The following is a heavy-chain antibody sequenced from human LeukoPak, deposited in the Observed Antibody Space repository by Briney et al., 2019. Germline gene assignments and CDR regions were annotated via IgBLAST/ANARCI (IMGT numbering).Heavy chain of an antibody. CDR2: ISGYNGNT. J-gene: IGHJ4*02. V-gene: IGHV1-18*01. Sequence: GASVKVSCKASGYTFNRYGITWVRQAPGQGLEWMGWISGYNGNTNYAQKLRGRVTMTTDTSTSTAYMELRSLRSDDTAMYYCARDYGYGVTVMISDDYWGQGTLVTVSS. CDR3: ARDYGYGVTVMISDDY. CDR1: GYTFNRYG. D-gene: IGHD5-12*01.